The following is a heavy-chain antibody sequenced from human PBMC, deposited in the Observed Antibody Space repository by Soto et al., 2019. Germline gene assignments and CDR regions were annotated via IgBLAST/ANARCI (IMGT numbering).Heavy chain of an antibody. CDR3: AKDIAYYDFWSGYIFDY. Sequence: EVQLVESGGVVVQPGGSLRLSCAASRFTFDDYTMHWVRQAPGKGLEWVSLISWDGGSTYYADSVKGRFTISRDNSKNSLYLQMNSLRTEDTALYYCAKDIAYYDFWSGYIFDYWGQGTLVTVSS. J-gene: IGHJ4*02. D-gene: IGHD3-3*01. CDR1: RFTFDDYT. V-gene: IGHV3-43*01. CDR2: ISWDGGST.